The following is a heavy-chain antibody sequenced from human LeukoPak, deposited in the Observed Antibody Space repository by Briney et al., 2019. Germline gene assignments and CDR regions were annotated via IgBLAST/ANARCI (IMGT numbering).Heavy chain of an antibody. CDR2: ISSSSSTI. D-gene: IGHD1-20*01. CDR1: GFTFSSYS. Sequence: GGSLRLSCAASGFTFSSYSMNWVRQAPGKGLEWVSYISSSSSTIYYADSVKGRFTISRDNVKKTVDLQMNSLRAEDTAVYYCARDRHNWNLNDYYGMDVWGQGTTVIVSS. V-gene: IGHV3-48*01. J-gene: IGHJ6*02. CDR3: ARDRHNWNLNDYYGMDV.